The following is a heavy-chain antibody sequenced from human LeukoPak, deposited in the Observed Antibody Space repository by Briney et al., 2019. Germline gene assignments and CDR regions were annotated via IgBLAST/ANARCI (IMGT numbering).Heavy chain of an antibody. D-gene: IGHD6-6*01. CDR3: ARGGSSPPLSDY. J-gene: IGHJ4*02. Sequence: SETLSLTCTVSGDSITSDVHAWSWIRQPPGKGLEWIGYIYSGGTYYDNPSLSSRLTLSVDTSKNQFSLKLSSVTAADTAVYYCARGGSSPPLSDYWGQGTLVTVSS. CDR2: IYSGGTY. CDR1: GDSITSDVHA. V-gene: IGHV4-61*08.